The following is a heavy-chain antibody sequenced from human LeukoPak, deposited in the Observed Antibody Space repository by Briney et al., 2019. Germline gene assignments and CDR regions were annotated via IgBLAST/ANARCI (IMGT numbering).Heavy chain of an antibody. CDR2: ITSGGNT. V-gene: IGHV3-23*01. CDR3: AKAYDSSPAEY. Sequence: GGSLRLSCAASGFTFSSSAMSWVRQAPGQGLEWVSGITSGGNTYYSDSVKGRFTVSRDNSKNTLFLQMNSLRAEDTALYYCAKAYDSSPAEYWGQGALVTVSS. J-gene: IGHJ4*02. CDR1: GFTFSSSA. D-gene: IGHD3-22*01.